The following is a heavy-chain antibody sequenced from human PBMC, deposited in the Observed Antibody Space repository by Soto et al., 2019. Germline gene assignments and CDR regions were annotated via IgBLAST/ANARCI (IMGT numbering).Heavy chain of an antibody. Sequence: GASVKVSCKASGYTFTGYSMHWVRQAPVQGLEWMGWINPNSGATNYPQKFQGRVTMTRDTSISSAYMELSSLTSDDTAVYYCARDRYSSSWYDYYYGMDVWGQGTTVTVSS. CDR1: GYTFTGYS. CDR2: INPNSGAT. CDR3: ARDRYSSSWYDYYYGMDV. D-gene: IGHD6-13*01. V-gene: IGHV1-2*02. J-gene: IGHJ6*02.